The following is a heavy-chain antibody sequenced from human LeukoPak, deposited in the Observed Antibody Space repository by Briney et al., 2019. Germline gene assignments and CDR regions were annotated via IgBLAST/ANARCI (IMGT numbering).Heavy chain of an antibody. V-gene: IGHV1-46*01. J-gene: IGHJ4*02. D-gene: IGHD3-3*01. CDR1: GYTFTGYY. CDR2: INPNSGST. CDR3: ARRSNITIFGVAVGFDY. Sequence: ASVKVSCKASGYTFTGYYMHWVRQAPGQGLEWMGWINPNSGSTSYAQKFQGRVTMTRDTSTSTVYMELSSLRSEDTAVYYCARRSNITIFGVAVGFDYWGQGTLVTVSS.